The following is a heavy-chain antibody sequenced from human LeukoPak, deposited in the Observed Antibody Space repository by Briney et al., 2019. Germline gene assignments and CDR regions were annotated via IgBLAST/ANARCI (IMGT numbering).Heavy chain of an antibody. CDR1: GFTFSSYS. Sequence: GGSLRLSCAASGFTFSSYSMNWVRQAPGKGLEWVANIKEDGSEKYYVDSVKGRFTISRDNAKNSLVLQMNSLRAEDTAVYYCARDPYGDYYFDYWGQGTMVTVSS. CDR3: ARDPYGDYYFDY. V-gene: IGHV3-7*01. D-gene: IGHD4-17*01. J-gene: IGHJ4*02. CDR2: IKEDGSEK.